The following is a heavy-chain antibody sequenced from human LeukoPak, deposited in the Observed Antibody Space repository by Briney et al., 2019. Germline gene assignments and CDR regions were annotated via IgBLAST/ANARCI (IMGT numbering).Heavy chain of an antibody. V-gene: IGHV4-59*12. CDR2: IYYSGST. Sequence: SETLSLTCTVSGGSISSYYWSWIRQPPGKGLEWIGYIYYSGSTNYNPSLKSRVTISVDTSKNQFSLKLSSVTAADTAVYYCARAGWELLAEYNWFDPWGQGTLVTVSS. CDR1: GGSISSYY. D-gene: IGHD1-26*01. CDR3: ARAGWELLAEYNWFDP. J-gene: IGHJ5*02.